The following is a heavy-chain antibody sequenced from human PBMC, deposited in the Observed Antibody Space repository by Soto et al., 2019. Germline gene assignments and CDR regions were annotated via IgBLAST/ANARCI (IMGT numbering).Heavy chain of an antibody. D-gene: IGHD3-22*01. CDR3: ARDFAIYFDSSGYYNYYYYGMDV. CDR2: IYYSGST. J-gene: IGHJ6*02. CDR1: GGSISSGGYY. Sequence: SETLSLTCTVSGGSISSGGYYWSWIRQHPGKNLEWIGYIYYSGSTYYNPSLKSRVTISVDTSKNQFSLKLCSVTAADTAVYYCARDFAIYFDSSGYYNYYYYGMDVWGQGTTVTVSS. V-gene: IGHV4-31*03.